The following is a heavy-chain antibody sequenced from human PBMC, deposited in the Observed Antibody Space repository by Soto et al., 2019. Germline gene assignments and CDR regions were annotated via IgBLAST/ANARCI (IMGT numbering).Heavy chain of an antibody. D-gene: IGHD3-16*01. J-gene: IGHJ4*02. CDR1: GFTFDDNA. CDR2: INWKSDI. CDR3: AISQDRGGRTTFIY. V-gene: IGHV3-9*01. Sequence: PGGSLRLSCAVSGFTFDDNAMHWVRQAPEKGLEWVSGINWKSDIGYADSVKGRFTISRDNPENSLYLQMNSLRAEDTALYYCAISQDRGGRTTFIYWGQGTQVTVSS.